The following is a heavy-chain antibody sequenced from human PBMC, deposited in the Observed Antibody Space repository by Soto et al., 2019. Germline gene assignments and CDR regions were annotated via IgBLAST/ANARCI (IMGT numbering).Heavy chain of an antibody. CDR1: GFSFGDYA. J-gene: IGHJ6*02. Sequence: PGGSLRLSCRGSGFSFGDYAINWFRQSPGKGLECVGFIRSKVYGGTIEYAASVKGRFSISRDDSKSIAYLQMNSLRTDDTAVYYCTRDGVQTKAFDYRYYGLDVWGPGTTVTVSS. CDR3: TRDGVQTKAFDYRYYGLDV. V-gene: IGHV3-49*03. CDR2: IRSKVYGGTI. D-gene: IGHD3-16*01.